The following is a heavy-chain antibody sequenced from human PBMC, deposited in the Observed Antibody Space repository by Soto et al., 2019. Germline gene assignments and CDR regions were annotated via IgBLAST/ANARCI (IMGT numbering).Heavy chain of an antibody. J-gene: IGHJ3*02. CDR2: INQDGSER. V-gene: IGHV3-7*01. D-gene: IGHD4-17*01. Sequence: GGSLRLSCAGSGLTFRNDWLSWVRQAPGKGLEWVANINQDGSERYYVDSVRGRFTISRDNVENSLYLQLNSLRAEDTAVYYCAKRYGDATSGAFDIWGQGTMVTVSS. CDR1: GLTFRNDW. CDR3: AKRYGDATSGAFDI.